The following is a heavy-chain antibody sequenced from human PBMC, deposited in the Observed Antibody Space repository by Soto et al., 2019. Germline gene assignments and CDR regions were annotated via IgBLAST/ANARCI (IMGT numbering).Heavy chain of an antibody. CDR1: GRTFSSYA. Sequence: GASVKVSCKASGRTFSSYAISWVRHAPGQWLEWMGGIIPIFGTANYAQKFQGRVAITADESTSTAYMELSSLRSEDTAVYYCARGLKYYYYYYGMEVWGQGTTVTVSS. J-gene: IGHJ6*02. CDR3: ARGLKYYYYYYGMEV. CDR2: IIPIFGTA. V-gene: IGHV1-69*13.